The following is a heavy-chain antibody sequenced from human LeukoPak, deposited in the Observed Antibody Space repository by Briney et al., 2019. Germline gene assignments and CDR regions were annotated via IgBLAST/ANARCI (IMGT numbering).Heavy chain of an antibody. Sequence: SETLSLTCTVSGGSISSYYWSWIRQPPGKGLEWIGYIYYSGSTNYNPSLKSRVTISVDTSKNQFSLKLSSVTAADTAVYYCARAPKAAPLGYFDYWGQGTLVTVS. D-gene: IGHD2-15*01. V-gene: IGHV4-59*01. CDR2: IYYSGST. J-gene: IGHJ4*02. CDR1: GGSISSYY. CDR3: ARAPKAAPLGYFDY.